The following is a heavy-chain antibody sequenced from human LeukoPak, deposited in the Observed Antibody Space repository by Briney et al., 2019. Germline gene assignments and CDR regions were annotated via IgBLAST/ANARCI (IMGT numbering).Heavy chain of an antibody. D-gene: IGHD6-13*01. J-gene: IGHJ6*03. CDR2: INWNGGST. CDR1: GFTFDDYG. Sequence: GGSLRLSCAASGFTFDDYGMSWVRQAPGKGLEWVSGINWNGGSTGYADSVKGRFTTSRDNAKNSLYLQMNSLRAEDTALYHCARGIAAAGFSRHYYYMDVWGKGTTVTISS. CDR3: ARGIAAAGFSRHYYYMDV. V-gene: IGHV3-20*01.